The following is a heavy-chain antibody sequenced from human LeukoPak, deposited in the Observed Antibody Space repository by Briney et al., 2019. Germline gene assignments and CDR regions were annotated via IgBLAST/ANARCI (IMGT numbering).Heavy chain of an antibody. CDR3: ARDADDCSSTSCPGY. Sequence: SETLSLTCTVSGGSISSGGYYWSWIRQHPGKGLEWIGYIYYSGSTYYNPSLKSRVTISVDTSKNQFSLKLSSVTAADTAVYYCARDADDCSSTSCPGYWGQGTLVTVSS. J-gene: IGHJ4*02. CDR1: GGSISSGGYY. CDR2: IYYSGST. D-gene: IGHD2-2*01. V-gene: IGHV4-30-4*08.